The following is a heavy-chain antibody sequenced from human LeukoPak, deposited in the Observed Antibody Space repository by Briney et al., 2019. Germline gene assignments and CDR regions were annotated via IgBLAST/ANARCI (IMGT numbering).Heavy chain of an antibody. J-gene: IGHJ3*02. CDR1: GLTVSGNY. Sequence: GGSLRLSCATSGLTVSGNYMTWVRQAPGKGLEWVSVIYSGGSTYYADSVKGRFTISRDSSKNTLYLQMNSLRPEDTAVYYCARDPYTSSWYWAFDIWGQGTMVTVSS. CDR2: IYSGGST. V-gene: IGHV3-66*02. D-gene: IGHD6-13*01. CDR3: ARDPYTSSWYWAFDI.